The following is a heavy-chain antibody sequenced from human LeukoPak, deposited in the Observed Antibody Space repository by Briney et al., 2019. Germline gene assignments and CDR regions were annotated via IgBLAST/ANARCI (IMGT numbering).Heavy chain of an antibody. CDR3: ARDPTYCSSTSCHDPNFDY. CDR1: RYTFINSD. J-gene: IGHJ4*02. D-gene: IGHD2-2*01. V-gene: IGHV1-69*04. CDR2: IIPILGIA. Sequence: EASVKVSCKASRYTFINSDTNINWVREATGQGREWMGRIIPILGIANYAQKFQGRVTITADKSTSTAYMELSSLRSEDTAVYYCARDPTYCSSTSCHDPNFDYWGQGTLVTVSS.